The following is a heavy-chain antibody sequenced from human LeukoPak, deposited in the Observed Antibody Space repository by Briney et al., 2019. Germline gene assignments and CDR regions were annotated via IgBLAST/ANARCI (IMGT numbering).Heavy chain of an antibody. CDR2: IYYSGST. CDR3: ARGGFCSGGSCYAAFNI. D-gene: IGHD2-15*01. Sequence: SQTLSLTCTVSGGSISSGGYYWSWIRQHPGKGLEWIGYIYYSGSTYYNPSLKSRVTISVDTSKNQFSLKLSSVTAADTAVYYCARGGFCSGGSCYAAFNIWGQGTMVTVS. V-gene: IGHV4-31*03. J-gene: IGHJ3*02. CDR1: GGSISSGGYY.